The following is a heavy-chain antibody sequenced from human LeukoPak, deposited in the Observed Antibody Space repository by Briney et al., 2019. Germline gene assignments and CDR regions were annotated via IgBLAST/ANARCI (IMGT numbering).Heavy chain of an antibody. J-gene: IGHJ4*02. Sequence: GGSLRLSCAASGFTFSSYGMHWVRQAPGKGLEWVAFIRYDGSNKYYADSVKGRFTISRDDSKNTLYLQMNSLRAEDTAVYYCAKDKFMGGWGTFDYWGQGTLVTVSS. CDR2: IRYDGSNK. V-gene: IGHV3-30*02. CDR3: AKDKFMGGWGTFDY. CDR1: GFTFSSYG. D-gene: IGHD2/OR15-2a*01.